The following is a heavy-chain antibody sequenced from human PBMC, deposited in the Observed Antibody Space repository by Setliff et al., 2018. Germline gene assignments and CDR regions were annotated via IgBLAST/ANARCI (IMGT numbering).Heavy chain of an antibody. CDR3: ARRETYYNFWSGYYAY. J-gene: IGHJ4*02. Sequence: SETLSLTCTVSGASISSSSYYWGWIRQPPGKGLEWIGSIYYSGSTYYNPSLKSRVTISVDTSKNQFSLKLSSVTAADTAVYYCARRETYYNFWSGYYAYWGQGTLVTVSS. D-gene: IGHD3-3*01. CDR2: IYYSGST. CDR1: GASISSSSYY. V-gene: IGHV4-39*07.